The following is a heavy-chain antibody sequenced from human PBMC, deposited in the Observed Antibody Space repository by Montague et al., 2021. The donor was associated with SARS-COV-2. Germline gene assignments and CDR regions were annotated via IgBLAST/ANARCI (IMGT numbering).Heavy chain of an antibody. J-gene: IGHJ4*02. CDR3: AREGIVGATGFDY. Sequence: SLRLSCAASGFTFSSYAMHWVRQAPGKGLEWVAVISYDGSNKYYADSVKGRFTISRDNSKNTLYLRMNSLRAEDTAVYYCAREGIVGATGFDYWGQGTPVTVSS. CDR2: ISYDGSNK. D-gene: IGHD1-26*01. V-gene: IGHV3-30*04. CDR1: GFTFSSYA.